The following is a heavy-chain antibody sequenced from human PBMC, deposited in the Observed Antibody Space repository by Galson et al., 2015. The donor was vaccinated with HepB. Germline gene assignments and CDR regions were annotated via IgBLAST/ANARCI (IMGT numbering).Heavy chain of an antibody. CDR2: ISGSGGST. Sequence: SLRLSCAASGFTFSSYAMSWVRQAPGKGLEWVSAISGSGGSTYYADSVKGRFTISRDNSKNTLYLQMNSLRAEDTAVYYCASRGRGILTGYSVDYWGQGTLVTVSS. J-gene: IGHJ4*02. CDR3: ASRGRGILTGYSVDY. CDR1: GFTFSSYA. D-gene: IGHD3-9*01. V-gene: IGHV3-23*01.